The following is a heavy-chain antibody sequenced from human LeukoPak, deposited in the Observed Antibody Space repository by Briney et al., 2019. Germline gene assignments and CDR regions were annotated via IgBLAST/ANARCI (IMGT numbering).Heavy chain of an antibody. CDR2: ISSSSTI. Sequence: GGSLRLSCAASGFTFSSYSMNWVRQAPGKGLEWVSYISSSSTIYYADSVKGRFTISRDNAKNSLYLQMNSLRAEDTAVYYCARSTNGMDVWGQGTTVTVSS. J-gene: IGHJ6*02. V-gene: IGHV3-48*01. CDR1: GFTFSSYS. CDR3: ARSTNGMDV.